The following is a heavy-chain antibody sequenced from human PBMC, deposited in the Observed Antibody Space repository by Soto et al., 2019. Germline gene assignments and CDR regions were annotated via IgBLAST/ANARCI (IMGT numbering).Heavy chain of an antibody. J-gene: IGHJ4*02. Sequence: SETLSLTCAVYGGPFSGYYWTWIRQPPGTGLEWIGEINHSGSTNYNPSLKSRVTISVDASKNQFSLKLTSVTAADTAVYYCARDKITGLFDYWGQGTLVTVS. CDR1: GGPFSGYY. V-gene: IGHV4-34*01. CDR2: INHSGST. D-gene: IGHD2-8*02. CDR3: ARDKITGLFDY.